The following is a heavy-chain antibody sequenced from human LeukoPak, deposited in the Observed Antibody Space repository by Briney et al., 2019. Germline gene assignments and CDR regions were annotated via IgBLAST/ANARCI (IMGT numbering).Heavy chain of an antibody. CDR1: GGSFSGYY. J-gene: IGHJ3*02. Sequence: SETLALTCAVYGGSFSGYYWSWIRQPPGKGLYWIGEINHSGSTNYNPSLKSRVTISVDTSKNQFSLKLSSVTAADTAVYYCARLPDIVVVPAAPDAFDIWGQGTMVTVSS. V-gene: IGHV4-34*01. D-gene: IGHD2-2*01. CDR2: INHSGST. CDR3: ARLPDIVVVPAAPDAFDI.